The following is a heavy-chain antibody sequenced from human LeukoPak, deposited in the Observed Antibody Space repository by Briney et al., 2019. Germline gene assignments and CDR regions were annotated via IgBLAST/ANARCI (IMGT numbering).Heavy chain of an antibody. CDR2: INAGNGNT. D-gene: IGHD7-27*01. J-gene: IGHJ4*02. CDR3: AGGPLGRNGDYFDY. V-gene: IGHV1-3*01. CDR1: GYTFTGYA. Sequence: ASVKVSCKASGYTFTGYAIQWVRQAPGQRLEWMGWINAGNGNTKYSQKFQGRVTITRDTSANTVYMELSSLRSEDTAVYYCAGGPLGRNGDYFDYWGQGTLVTVSS.